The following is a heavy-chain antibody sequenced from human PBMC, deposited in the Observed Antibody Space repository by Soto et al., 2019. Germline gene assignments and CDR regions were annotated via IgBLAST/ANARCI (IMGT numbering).Heavy chain of an antibody. V-gene: IGHV3-7*01. Sequence: PGGSLRLSCTASGFTFNDAYMTWVRQAPGKGLEWVANIKHDGSEKYYVESVKGRLTISRDNARNSLFLEMKSLRSEDTAVYYCAKVRVRGGIITNYGMDVWGQGTTVTVSS. CDR2: IKHDGSEK. D-gene: IGHD3-10*01. CDR3: AKVRVRGGIITNYGMDV. J-gene: IGHJ6*02. CDR1: GFTFNDAY.